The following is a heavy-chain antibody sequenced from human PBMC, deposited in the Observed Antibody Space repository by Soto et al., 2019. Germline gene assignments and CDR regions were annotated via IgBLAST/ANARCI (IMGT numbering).Heavy chain of an antibody. CDR1: GFTFHTYA. D-gene: IGHD3-10*01. CDR2: ISAGGDWT. J-gene: IGHJ5*01. Sequence: VQLLDSGGGLVQPGGSLRLSCAASGFTFHTYAMSWVRQTPGKGLEWVSGISAGGDWTHYADAVKARFSISRDNSRNTHDLKISRLRVEDAALYYCAKPRLGRGELYDSWGQGALVTVSS. CDR3: AKPRLGRGELYDS. V-gene: IGHV3-23*01.